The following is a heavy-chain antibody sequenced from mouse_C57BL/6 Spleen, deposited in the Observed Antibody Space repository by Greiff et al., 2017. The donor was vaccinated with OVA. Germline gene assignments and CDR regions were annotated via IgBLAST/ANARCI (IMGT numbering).Heavy chain of an antibody. CDR1: GYTFTGYW. CDR2: IFPGSGST. J-gene: IGHJ1*03. CDR3: ESKAVYYDYDVGYFDV. Sequence: QVQLQQSGAELMKPGASVKLSCKATGYTFTGYWIEWVKQRPGHGLEWIGEIFPGSGSTNYNEKFKGKATFTADTSSNTAYMQLSSRTTEDSAIYYCESKAVYYDYDVGYFDVWGTGTTVTVSS. V-gene: IGHV1-9*01. D-gene: IGHD2-4*01.